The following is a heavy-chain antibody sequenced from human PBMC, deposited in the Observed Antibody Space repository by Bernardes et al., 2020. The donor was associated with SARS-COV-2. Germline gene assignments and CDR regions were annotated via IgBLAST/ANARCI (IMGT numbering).Heavy chain of an antibody. J-gene: IGHJ4*02. D-gene: IGHD2-15*01. Sequence: SETLSLTCTVSGGSISSSSYYWGWLLQPPGKGLEWIGSIYYSGSTYYNPSLKSRVTISVDTSKNQFSLKLSSVTAADTAVYYCARRSSGAGGRYYFDYWGQGTLVTVSS. V-gene: IGHV4-39*01. CDR2: IYYSGST. CDR1: GGSISSSSYY. CDR3: ARRSSGAGGRYYFDY.